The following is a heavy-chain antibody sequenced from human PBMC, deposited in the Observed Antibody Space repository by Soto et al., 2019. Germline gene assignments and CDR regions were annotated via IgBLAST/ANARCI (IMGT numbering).Heavy chain of an antibody. CDR1: GGSFSGYY. CDR2: INHSGST. Sequence: LSLTCAVYGGSFSGYYWRWIRQPPGKGLEWIGEINHSGSTNYNPSLKSRVTISVDTSKNQFSLKLSSVTAADTAVYYCARKESGYSSGWYIGEYFQHWGQGTLVTVSS. D-gene: IGHD6-19*01. CDR3: ARKESGYSSGWYIGEYFQH. V-gene: IGHV4-34*01. J-gene: IGHJ1*01.